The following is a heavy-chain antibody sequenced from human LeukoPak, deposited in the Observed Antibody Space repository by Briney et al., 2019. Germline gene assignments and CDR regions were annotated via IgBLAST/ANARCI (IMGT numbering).Heavy chain of an antibody. CDR3: ASKKYGSGSYYEF. J-gene: IGHJ4*02. Sequence: GGSLRLSCAASGFSFSNYAMSWVRQAPARGPEWVSYIVGSSSNIYYADSVKGRFTISRDNAKNSLYLQMDSLRAEDTAVYYCASKKYGSGSYYEFWGQGTLVTVSS. V-gene: IGHV3-48*04. CDR1: GFSFSNYA. CDR2: IVGSSSNI. D-gene: IGHD3-10*01.